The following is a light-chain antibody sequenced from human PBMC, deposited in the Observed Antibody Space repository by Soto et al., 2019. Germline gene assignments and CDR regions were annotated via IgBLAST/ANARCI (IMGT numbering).Light chain of an antibody. Sequence: EIVLTQSPGTLSLSPGERATLSCRASQSISNYLAWYQHKPGQAPRLLMYDASNRATATPPRFSGSGSGTDFTLTISRLEPEDFAVYYCQQRSAGVTFGQGPRLEIK. CDR3: QQRSAGVT. CDR2: DAS. V-gene: IGKV3-11*01. J-gene: IGKJ5*01. CDR1: QSISNY.